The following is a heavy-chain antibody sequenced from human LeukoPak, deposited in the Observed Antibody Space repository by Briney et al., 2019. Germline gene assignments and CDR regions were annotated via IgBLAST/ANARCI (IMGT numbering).Heavy chain of an antibody. J-gene: IGHJ1*01. V-gene: IGHV3-30*04. D-gene: IGHD3-3*01. CDR1: GFTFSDYA. Sequence: PGRSLRLLCAASGFTFSDYAMHWVRQAPGKGLEWVAIISYDESNKYYADSVKDRFTISRDNSKNTLYLQMNSLRAEDTAVYYCASIGERYLQTEHYFQHCGQGNLVTVSS. CDR3: ASIGERYLQTEHYFQH. CDR2: ISYDESNK.